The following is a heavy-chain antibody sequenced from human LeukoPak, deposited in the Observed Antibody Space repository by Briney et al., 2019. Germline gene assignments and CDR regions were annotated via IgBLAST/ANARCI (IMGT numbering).Heavy chain of an antibody. D-gene: IGHD2-15*01. CDR2: IIPIFGTA. CDR1: GGTFSSYA. Sequence: ASVKVSCKASGGTFSSYAISWVRQAPGQGLEWMGGIIPIFGTANYAQKFQGRVTITADESTSTAYMELSSLRSEDTAVYYCATRYFGYCSSGSCSFDYWGQGTLVTVSS. CDR3: ATRYFGYCSSGSCSFDY. V-gene: IGHV1-69*13. J-gene: IGHJ4*02.